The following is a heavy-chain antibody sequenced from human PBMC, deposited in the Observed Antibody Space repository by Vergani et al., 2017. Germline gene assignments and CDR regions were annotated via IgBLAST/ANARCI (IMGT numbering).Heavy chain of an antibody. D-gene: IGHD6-19*01. V-gene: IGHV3-21*01. CDR1: GFTFSSYS. Sequence: EVQLVESGGGLVKPGGSLRLSCAASGFTFSSYSMNWVRQAPGKGLEWVSSISSSSSYIYYADSVKGRFTISRDKAKNSLYLQMNSLRAEDTAVYYCARDLKGSSGWTKPFDYWGQGTLVTVSS. CDR2: ISSSSSYI. CDR3: ARDLKGSSGWTKPFDY. J-gene: IGHJ4*02.